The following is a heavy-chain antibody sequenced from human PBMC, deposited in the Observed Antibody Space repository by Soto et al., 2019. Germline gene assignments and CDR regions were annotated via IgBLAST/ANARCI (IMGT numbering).Heavy chain of an antibody. CDR2: IIPIFGTA. CDR3: ASNYYDSSGRFDY. CDR1: GGTFSSYA. D-gene: IGHD3-22*01. J-gene: IGHJ4*02. Sequence: GASLKVSCKASGGTFSSYAISWVRQAPGQGLEWMGGIIPIFGTANYAQKFQGRVTITADESTSTAYMELSSLRSEDTAVYYCASNYYDSSGRFDYWGQGTLVTVSS. V-gene: IGHV1-69*13.